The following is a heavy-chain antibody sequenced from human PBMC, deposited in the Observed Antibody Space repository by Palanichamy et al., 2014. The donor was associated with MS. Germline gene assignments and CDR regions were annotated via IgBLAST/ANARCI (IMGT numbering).Heavy chain of an antibody. D-gene: IGHD3-16*01. CDR3: AGRVMGGDYGMDV. V-gene: IGHV3-66*01. Sequence: EVQVVEVWGRRWSSLGGPVRLSCAASGFTVSSKHMSWVRQAPGKGLEWVSVIYSDGSTFYGNSMKGRFTISRDNSKNTVYLQMNSVRAEDTAVYFCAGRVMGGDYGMDVWGQGTTVTVSS. J-gene: IGHJ6*02. CDR1: GFTVSSKH. CDR2: IYSDGST.